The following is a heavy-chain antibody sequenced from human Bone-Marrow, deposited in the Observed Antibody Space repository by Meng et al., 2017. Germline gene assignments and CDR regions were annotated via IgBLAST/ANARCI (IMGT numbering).Heavy chain of an antibody. CDR2: TDYRSKWYN. V-gene: IGHV6-1*01. CDR3: ARFLDYDSAFDY. CDR1: GDSVSSNSAA. J-gene: IGHJ4*02. Sequence: QVQLQQSDPGLLKPSQTLSLPCASSGDSVSSNSAAWNWIRQSPSRGLKWLGRTDYRSKWYNDYAVSVKSRITINPDTSKNQFSLQLNSLTPEDTAVYYCARFLDYDSAFDYWGQGTLVTVSS. D-gene: IGHD5-12*01.